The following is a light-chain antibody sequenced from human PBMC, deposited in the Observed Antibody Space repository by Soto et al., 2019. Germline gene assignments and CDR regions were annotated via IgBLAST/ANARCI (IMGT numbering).Light chain of an antibody. CDR3: QSYDSSLSGWV. J-gene: IGLJ3*02. CDR1: SSNIGAGYD. Sequence: QTVLTQPPSVSGAPGQRVTISCPGSSSNIGAGYDVHWYQQLPGTAPKLLISGNSNRPSGVPDRFSGSKSGTSASLAITGLQAEDEVDYYCQSYDSSLSGWVFGGGTKLTVL. V-gene: IGLV1-40*01. CDR2: GNS.